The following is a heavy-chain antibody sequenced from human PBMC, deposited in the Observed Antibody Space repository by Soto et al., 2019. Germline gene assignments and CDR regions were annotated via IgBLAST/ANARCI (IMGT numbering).Heavy chain of an antibody. Sequence: QVQLVQSGAEVKKPGASVKVSCKASGYTFTSYGISWVRQAPGQGLEWMGWISAYNGNTNYAQKLQGRVTMTTDTSXXTXXXXLRXXRSXXXXXXXXXXXXXXXXWGQGTLVTVSS. CDR2: ISAYNGNT. CDR1: GYTFTSYG. CDR3: XXXXXXXX. J-gene: IGHJ4*02. V-gene: IGHV1-18*01.